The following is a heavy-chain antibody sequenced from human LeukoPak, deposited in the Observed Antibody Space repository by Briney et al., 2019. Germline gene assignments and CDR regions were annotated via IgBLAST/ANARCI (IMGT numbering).Heavy chain of an antibody. CDR3: ARDFVRAYCGGDCYSRWFDP. CDR1: GGSISSYY. CDR2: IYYSGST. Sequence: SETLSLTCTVSGGSISSYYWSWIRQPPGKGLEWIGYIYYSGSTNYNPSLKSRVTISVDTSKNQFSLKLSSVTAADTAVYYCARDFVRAYCGGDCYSRWFDPWGQGTLVTVS. J-gene: IGHJ5*02. V-gene: IGHV4-59*12. D-gene: IGHD2-21*02.